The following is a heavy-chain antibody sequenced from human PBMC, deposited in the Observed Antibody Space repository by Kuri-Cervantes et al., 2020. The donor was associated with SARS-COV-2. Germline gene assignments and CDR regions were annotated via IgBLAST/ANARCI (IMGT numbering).Heavy chain of an antibody. Sequence: LSLTCAASGFSFSTNVMAWVPQAPGKGLEWVSTMSGSGASTHYADSVKGRFTISRDNSKNMLYLQMYSLRAEDTAVYYCAKTSGYNYYFAYWGQGSLVTVSS. CDR2: MSGSGAST. CDR1: GFSFSTNV. J-gene: IGHJ4*02. CDR3: AKTSGYNYYFAY. D-gene: IGHD5-24*01. V-gene: IGHV3-23*01.